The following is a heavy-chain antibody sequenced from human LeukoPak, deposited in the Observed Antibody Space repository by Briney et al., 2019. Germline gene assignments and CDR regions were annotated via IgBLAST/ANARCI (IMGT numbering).Heavy chain of an antibody. V-gene: IGHV1-69*13. D-gene: IGHD6-6*01. Sequence: ASVKVSCKASGGTFSSYAISWVRQAPGQGLEWMGGIIPIFGTANYAQKFQGRVTITADESTSTAYMELSSLRSEDTAVYYCARGYSSSSYYCGTDVWGQGTTVTVSS. CDR2: IIPIFGTA. J-gene: IGHJ6*02. CDR1: GGTFSSYA. CDR3: ARGYSSSSYYCGTDV.